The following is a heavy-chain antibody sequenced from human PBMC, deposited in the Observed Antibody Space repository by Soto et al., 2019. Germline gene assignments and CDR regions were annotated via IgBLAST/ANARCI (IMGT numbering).Heavy chain of an antibody. J-gene: IGHJ4*02. Sequence: EAQLLESGGGLVQPGGSLRLSCSASGFIFNNYAMSWVRQAPGKGLEWVSGITGYGATTYYAESVKGRFTISRDNSKNTLYLQMNSLRAEDTAVYYCASTRGSSYDYWGQGTLVTVSS. D-gene: IGHD6-6*01. V-gene: IGHV3-23*01. CDR1: GFIFNNYA. CDR3: ASTRGSSYDY. CDR2: ITGYGATT.